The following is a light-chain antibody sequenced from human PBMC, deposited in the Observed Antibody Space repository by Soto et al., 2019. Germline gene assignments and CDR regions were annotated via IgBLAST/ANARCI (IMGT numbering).Light chain of an antibody. V-gene: IGKV3-11*01. J-gene: IGKJ1*01. Sequence: DIGLTQSPATLSLSPGERATLSCRARQTVVGFLAWYHQKPGQAPRLLIYDASNRAAAIPARFSGSGSGTDYTLTISSLEPEDFAIYYCEQRASCPWSFGQGTKVEIK. CDR1: QTVVGF. CDR2: DAS. CDR3: EQRASCPWS.